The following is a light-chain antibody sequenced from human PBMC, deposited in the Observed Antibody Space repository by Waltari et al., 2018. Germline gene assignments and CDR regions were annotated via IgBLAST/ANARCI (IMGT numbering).Light chain of an antibody. Sequence: DIQMTQSPSFVSASVGDRVTITCRASQSISNWLAWYQQKPGKAPKFLIYAASILESAVPSRFGGSGSETDFTLTISSLQPEDFATYYCQQTNSFPRTFGQGTKVEIK. CDR2: AAS. CDR3: QQTNSFPRT. CDR1: QSISNW. V-gene: IGKV1-12*01. J-gene: IGKJ1*01.